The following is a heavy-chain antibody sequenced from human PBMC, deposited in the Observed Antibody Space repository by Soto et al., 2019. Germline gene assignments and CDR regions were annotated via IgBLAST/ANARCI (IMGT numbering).Heavy chain of an antibody. D-gene: IGHD2-2*01. CDR3: AKCVMKYQLLCSFDY. J-gene: IGHJ4*02. CDR2: ISYDGSNK. V-gene: IGHV3-30*18. CDR1: GFTFSSYG. Sequence: VQLVESGGGVVQPGRSLRLSCAASGFTFSSYGMHWVRQAPGKGLEWVAVISYDGSNKYYADSVKGRFTISRDNSKNTLYLQMNSLRAEDTAVYYCAKCVMKYQLLCSFDYWGQGTLVTVSS.